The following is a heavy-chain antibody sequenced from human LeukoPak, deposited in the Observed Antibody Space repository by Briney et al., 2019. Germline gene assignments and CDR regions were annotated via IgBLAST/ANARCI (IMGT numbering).Heavy chain of an antibody. CDR3: ASYVEVATKRHFQH. J-gene: IGHJ1*01. Sequence: GGSLRLSCAASGFTFSSYGMHWVRQAPGKGLEWVAVIWYDGSKTYYVDSVKGRFTISRDNSKNTLYLQMNGLRAEDTAVYYCASYVEVATKRHFQHWSQGTLVTVSS. V-gene: IGHV3-33*03. CDR2: IWYDGSKT. CDR1: GFTFSSYG. D-gene: IGHD5-24*01.